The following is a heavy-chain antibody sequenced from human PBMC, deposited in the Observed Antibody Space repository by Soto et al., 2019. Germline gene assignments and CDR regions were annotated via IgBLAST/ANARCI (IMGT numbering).Heavy chain of an antibody. Sequence: EVQLVESGGGLVKPGGSLRLSCAASGFTFSNAWMNWVRQAPGKGLEWVGRIKRKIDGETTEYASPVKDRFTISRDDSKNTMFLQMNSLETGDTGVYYCTTYSGSSPEWGQGTLVTVSS. CDR3: TTYSGSSPE. CDR1: GFTFSNAW. V-gene: IGHV3-15*07. CDR2: IKRKIDGETT. D-gene: IGHD6-13*01. J-gene: IGHJ4*02.